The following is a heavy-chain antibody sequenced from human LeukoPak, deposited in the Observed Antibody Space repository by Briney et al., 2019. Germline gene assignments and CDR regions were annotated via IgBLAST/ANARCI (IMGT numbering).Heavy chain of an antibody. CDR1: GHGFSSYW. Sequence: GESLKISCRGSGHGFSSYWIGWVRQMPGKGLEWMGVIFPHDSDTTYSPSFQGQISFSADRSINTAYLQWHSLKASDTAIYYCARRPAGRAGFDLWGQGTLVIVSA. V-gene: IGHV5-51*01. J-gene: IGHJ3*01. CDR3: ARRPAGRAGFDL. CDR2: IFPHDSDT. D-gene: IGHD6-13*01.